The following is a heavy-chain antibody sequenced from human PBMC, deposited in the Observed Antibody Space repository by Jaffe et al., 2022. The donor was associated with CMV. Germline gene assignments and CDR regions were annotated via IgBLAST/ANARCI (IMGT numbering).Heavy chain of an antibody. CDR2: ICYTGDN. CDR3: ARHLDGYGRSFDY. D-gene: IGHD5-18*01. CDR1: GGPFSTTNYC. J-gene: IGHJ4*02. Sequence: QLQLQESGPGLVKPSETLSLTCTVSGGPFSTTNYCWGWIRQPPEEGLEWIGSICYTGDNHYNPSLRSRVTISVDTSKNQFSLKLNSVTAADTAVYYCARHLDGYGRSFDYWGQGTLVTVSS. V-gene: IGHV4-39*01.